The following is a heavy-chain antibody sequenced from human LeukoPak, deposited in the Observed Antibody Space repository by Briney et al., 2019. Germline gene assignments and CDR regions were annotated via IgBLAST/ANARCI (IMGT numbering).Heavy chain of an antibody. CDR1: GYTFTGYY. J-gene: IGHJ5*02. V-gene: IGHV1-69*06. Sequence: SVKVSCKASGYTFTGYYMHWVRQAPGQGLEWMGGIIPIFRTTNYAHKFQGRVTITADKSTSTAYMELSSLRSEDTAVYYCASEPPFYDILTGYSPDPWGQGTLVTVSS. D-gene: IGHD3-9*01. CDR3: ASEPPFYDILTGYSPDP. CDR2: IIPIFRTT.